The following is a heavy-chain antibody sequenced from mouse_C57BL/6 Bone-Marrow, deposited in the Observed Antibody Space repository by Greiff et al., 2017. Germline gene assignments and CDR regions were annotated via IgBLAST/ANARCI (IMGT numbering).Heavy chain of an antibody. D-gene: IGHD2-3*01. V-gene: IGHV5-4*01. CDR3: ARDNGYYVFDY. Sequence: EVQLQESGGGLVKPGGSLKLSCAASGFTFSSYAMSWVRQTPEKRLEWVATISDGGSYTYYPDNVKGRFTISRDNAKNNLYLQMSHLKSEDTAMYYCARDNGYYVFDYGGQGTTLTVSS. J-gene: IGHJ2*01. CDR1: GFTFSSYA. CDR2: ISDGGSYT.